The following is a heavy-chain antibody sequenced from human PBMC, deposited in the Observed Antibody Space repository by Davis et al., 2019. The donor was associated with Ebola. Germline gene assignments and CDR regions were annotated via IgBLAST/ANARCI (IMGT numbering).Heavy chain of an antibody. Sequence: GGSLRLSCAASGFTCSSYGMNWVRQAPGKGLEWVSGITSGGDTYYADSVKGRFSISRDNSKNTLYLQMNSPRAEDTAVYYCAKTEAAGGSYGMDVWGQGTTVTVSS. V-gene: IGHV3-23*01. CDR1: GFTCSSYG. CDR2: ITSGGDT. J-gene: IGHJ6*02. CDR3: AKTEAAGGSYGMDV. D-gene: IGHD6-13*01.